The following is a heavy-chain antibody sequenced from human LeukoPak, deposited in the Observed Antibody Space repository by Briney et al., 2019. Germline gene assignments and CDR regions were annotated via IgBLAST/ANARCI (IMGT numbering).Heavy chain of an antibody. J-gene: IGHJ4*02. CDR3: ARGRTWIQLWLGPVFDY. CDR1: GGSFSGYY. Sequence: SETLSLTCAVYGGSFSGYYWSWIRQPPGKGLEWIGEINHSGSTNYNPSLKSRVTISVDTSKNQFSLKLSSVTAADTTVYYCARGRTWIQLWLGPVFDYWGQGTLVTVFS. CDR2: INHSGST. D-gene: IGHD5-18*01. V-gene: IGHV4-34*01.